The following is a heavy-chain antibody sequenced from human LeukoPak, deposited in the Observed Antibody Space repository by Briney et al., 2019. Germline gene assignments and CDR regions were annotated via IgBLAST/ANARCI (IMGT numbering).Heavy chain of an antibody. J-gene: IGHJ4*02. D-gene: IGHD3-3*01. CDR1: GFTFSSYA. Sequence: GESLRLSCAASGFTFSSYAMSWVRQAPGKGLEWVSGISGSGGSTYYEDSVKGRFTISRGNSKNTLYLQMNSLRAEDTAVYYCAKEGWRVPDYWGQGTLVTVSS. CDR2: ISGSGGST. V-gene: IGHV3-23*01. CDR3: AKEGWRVPDY.